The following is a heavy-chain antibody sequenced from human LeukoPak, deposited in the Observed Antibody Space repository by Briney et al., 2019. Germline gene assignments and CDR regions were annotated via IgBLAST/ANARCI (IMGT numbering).Heavy chain of an antibody. CDR2: ISSSSSYI. V-gene: IGHV3-21*01. D-gene: IGHD6-6*01. CDR1: GFTFSSYS. J-gene: IGHJ4*02. CDR3: ARVSSIAARN. Sequence: PGGSLRLSCAASGFTFSSYSMNWVRQARGKGLEWVSSISSSSSYIYYADSVKGRFTISRDNAKNSLYLQMNGRGAEDTAVYNCARVSSIAARNWGQGTLVTVSS.